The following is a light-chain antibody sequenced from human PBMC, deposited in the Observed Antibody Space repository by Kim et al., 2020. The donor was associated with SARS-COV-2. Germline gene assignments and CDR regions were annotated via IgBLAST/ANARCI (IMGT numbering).Light chain of an antibody. CDR1: EGGGKH. J-gene: IGLJ3*02. CDR2: KNN. CDR3: QAWDSSTWV. Sequence: VSPEKTGSITCAGNEGGGKHAWWHQKKPRQSAVVVIYKNNKRPAGIPERFSGANSGKTATLTISGTQTVEEADYCCQAWDSSTWVFGGGTKVTVL. V-gene: IGLV3-1*01.